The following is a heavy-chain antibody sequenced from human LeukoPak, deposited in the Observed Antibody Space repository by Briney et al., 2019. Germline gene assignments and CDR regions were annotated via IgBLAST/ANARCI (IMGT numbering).Heavy chain of an antibody. CDR2: INPSGGST. V-gene: IGHV1-46*01. J-gene: IGHJ6*02. Sequence: GASVKVSCKASGYTFTGYYMHWVRQAPGQGLEWMGWINPSGGSTSYAQKFQGRVTMTRDTSTSTVYMELSSLRSEDTAVYYCARDMLEWLPDYYYGMDVWGQGTTVTVSS. D-gene: IGHD3-3*01. CDR1: GYTFTGYY. CDR3: ARDMLEWLPDYYYGMDV.